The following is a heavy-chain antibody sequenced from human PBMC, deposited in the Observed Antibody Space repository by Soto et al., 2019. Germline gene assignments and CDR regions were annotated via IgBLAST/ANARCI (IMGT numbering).Heavy chain of an antibody. CDR1: GFTFSSYT. V-gene: IGHV3-21*01. CDR2: ISGSSRYI. D-gene: IGHD6-19*01. Sequence: EVQLVESGGGLVKPGGSLRLSCAASGFTFSSYTMTWVRQAPGKGLEWVSSISGSSRYIYYADSVKGRFTISRDNAKNSLYLQMISPRAEDTAVYFCARDAFIAVPGDTCFDYWGQGTLVTVFS. CDR3: ARDAFIAVPGDTCFDY. J-gene: IGHJ4*02.